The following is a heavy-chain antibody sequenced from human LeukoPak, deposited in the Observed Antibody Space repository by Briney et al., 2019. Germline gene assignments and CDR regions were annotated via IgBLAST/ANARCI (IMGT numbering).Heavy chain of an antibody. CDR1: GGSVSGYY. D-gene: IGHD3-22*01. V-gene: IGHV4-34*01. Sequence: SETLSLTCAVYGGSVSGYYWSWIRQPPGKGLEWIGEINHSGSTNYNPSLKSRVTISVDTSKNQFSLKLSSVTAADTAVYYCARGFRYYDSSGSIFDYWGQGTLVTVSS. CDR3: ARGFRYYDSSGSIFDY. J-gene: IGHJ4*02. CDR2: INHSGST.